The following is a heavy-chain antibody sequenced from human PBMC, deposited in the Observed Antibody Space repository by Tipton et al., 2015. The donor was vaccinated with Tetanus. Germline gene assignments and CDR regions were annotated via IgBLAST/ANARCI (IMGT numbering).Heavy chain of an antibody. CDR3: ASHYGSGSDDAFDI. V-gene: IGHV4-59*08. CDR1: GGSLNTYY. D-gene: IGHD3-10*01. J-gene: IGHJ3*02. Sequence: TLSLTCAVSGGSLNTYYWSWIRQSPGKGLEWIGYISYSGRTNYNPSLKSRVSLSVDTAKNQFSLKLSSVTVADTAVYYCASHYGSGSDDAFDIWGQGTMVTVSS. CDR2: ISYSGRT.